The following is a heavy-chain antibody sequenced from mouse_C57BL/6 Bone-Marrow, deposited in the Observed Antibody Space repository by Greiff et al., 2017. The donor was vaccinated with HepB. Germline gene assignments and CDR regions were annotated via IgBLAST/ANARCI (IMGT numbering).Heavy chain of an antibody. CDR3: ERGCCGNSEGFAY. J-gene: IGHJ3*01. D-gene: IGHD1-3*01. Sequence: VQLQQPGAELVMPGASVKLSCKASGYTFTSYWMHWVKQRPGQGLEWIGEIDPSDSYTNYNQKFKGKSTLTVDKSSSTAYMQLSSLTSEDSAVYYCERGCCGNSEGFAYWGQGTLVTVSS. CDR1: GYTFTSYW. CDR2: IDPSDSYT. V-gene: IGHV1-69*01.